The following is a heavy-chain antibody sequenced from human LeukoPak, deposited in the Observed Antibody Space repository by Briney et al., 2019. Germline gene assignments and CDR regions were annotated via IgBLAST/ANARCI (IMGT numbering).Heavy chain of an antibody. V-gene: IGHV4-39*01. CDR3: ARAKPNWNPPDY. Sequence: SETLSLTCSVSGGLITSSIHYWAWIRQPPGKGLEWIASIYYNGITYYNASLESRVTMSVDTSTNQFSLRLRSVSAADTSVYYCARAKPNWNPPDYWGQGTLVTVSS. J-gene: IGHJ4*02. D-gene: IGHD1-1*01. CDR2: IYYNGIT. CDR1: GGLITSSIHY.